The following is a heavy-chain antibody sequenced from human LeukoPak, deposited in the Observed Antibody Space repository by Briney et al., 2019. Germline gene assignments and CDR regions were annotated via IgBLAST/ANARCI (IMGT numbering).Heavy chain of an antibody. CDR3: ARGLTTVTTGYFDY. CDR1: GFTFSSYA. D-gene: IGHD4-17*01. Sequence: GGSLRLSCAASGFTFSSYAMRWVRQAPGKGLEWVAVISYDGSNKYYADSVKGRFTISRDNSKNTLYLQMNSLRAEDTAVYYCARGLTTVTTGYFDYWGQGTLVTVSS. V-gene: IGHV3-30*04. J-gene: IGHJ4*02. CDR2: ISYDGSNK.